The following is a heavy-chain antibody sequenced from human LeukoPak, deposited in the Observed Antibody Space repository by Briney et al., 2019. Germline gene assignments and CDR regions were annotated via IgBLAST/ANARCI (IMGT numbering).Heavy chain of an antibody. D-gene: IGHD3-22*01. Sequence: SETLSLTCTVSGGSISTSNYYWGWIRQPPGKGLEWIGSIYYSATTYYNPSLKSRVSISVDTSKNQFSLKLSSVSAADTAVYYCARSSGYLFDPWGQGILVTVSS. CDR2: IYYSATT. CDR3: ARSSGYLFDP. J-gene: IGHJ5*02. V-gene: IGHV4-39*01. CDR1: GGSISTSNYY.